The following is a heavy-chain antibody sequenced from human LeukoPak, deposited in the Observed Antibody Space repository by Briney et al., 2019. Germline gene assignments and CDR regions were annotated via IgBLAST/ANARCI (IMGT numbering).Heavy chain of an antibody. J-gene: IGHJ6*03. CDR2: INHSGST. Sequence: SETLSLTCAVYGGSFSGYYWSWIRQPPGKGLEWIGEINHSGSTNYNPSLKSRVTISVDTSKNQFSLKLSSVTAADTAVHYCAGSGSYFYYYYYYMDVWGKGTTVTVSS. D-gene: IGHD3-10*01. CDR3: AGSGSYFYYYYYYMDV. V-gene: IGHV4-34*01. CDR1: GGSFSGYY.